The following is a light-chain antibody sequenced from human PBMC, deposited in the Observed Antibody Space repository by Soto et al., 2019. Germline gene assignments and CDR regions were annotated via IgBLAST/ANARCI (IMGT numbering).Light chain of an antibody. J-gene: IGLJ2*01. V-gene: IGLV2-23*02. CDR3: CSYAGINNHLI. CDR2: GVN. Sequence: QSVLTQPASVSGSPGQSITISCTGISSDVGRYDLVSWYQHHTGKAPKLLIYGVNKRPSGVSNRFSGSQSGNTAYLTISGLQAEDEADYYFCSYAGINNHLIFGGGTKLTVL. CDR1: SSDVGRYDL.